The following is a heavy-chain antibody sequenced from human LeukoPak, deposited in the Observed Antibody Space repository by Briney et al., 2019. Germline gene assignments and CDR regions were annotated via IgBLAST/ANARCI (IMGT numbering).Heavy chain of an antibody. Sequence: IPIFGTANYAQKFQGRVTITADESTSTAYMELSSLRSEDTAVYYCARDSVSSSWFKNGMDVWGQGTTVTVSS. CDR3: ARDSVSSSWFKNGMDV. J-gene: IGHJ6*02. CDR2: IPIFGTA. D-gene: IGHD6-13*01. V-gene: IGHV1-69*01.